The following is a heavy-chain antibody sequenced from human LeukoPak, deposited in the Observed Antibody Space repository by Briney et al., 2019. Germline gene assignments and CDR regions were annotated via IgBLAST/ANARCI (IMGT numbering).Heavy chain of an antibody. Sequence: PGGSLRLSCAASGFTVSSNYMSWVRQAPGKGLEWVSVIYSGGSTYYADSVKGRFTISRDNSKNTLYLQMNSLRVEDTAVYYCARASNYGDFDYWGQGTLVTVSS. J-gene: IGHJ4*02. V-gene: IGHV3-66*01. CDR1: GFTVSSNY. D-gene: IGHD4-11*01. CDR2: IYSGGST. CDR3: ARASNYGDFDY.